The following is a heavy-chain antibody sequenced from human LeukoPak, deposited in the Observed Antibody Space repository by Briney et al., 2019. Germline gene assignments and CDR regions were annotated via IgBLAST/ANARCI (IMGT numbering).Heavy chain of an antibody. Sequence: PSETLSLTCTVSGGSISSYYWSWIRQPPGKGLEWIGYIYYSGSTNYNPSLKSRLTISVDASKNQFSLKLSSVTATDTAVYYCASLSTVTQGYFDSWGQGTLVTVSS. J-gene: IGHJ4*02. CDR3: ASLSTVTQGYFDS. D-gene: IGHD4-17*01. CDR1: GGSISSYY. CDR2: IYYSGST. V-gene: IGHV4-59*08.